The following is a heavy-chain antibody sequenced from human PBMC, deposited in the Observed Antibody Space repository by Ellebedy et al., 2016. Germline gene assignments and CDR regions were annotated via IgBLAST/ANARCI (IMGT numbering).Heavy chain of an antibody. CDR2: IDPSDSRA. Sequence: GESLKISCKGSGYTFTSYWITWVRQMPGKGLEWMGRIDPSDSRAYYSPSFQGHVSISVDKTINTAYLQWSSLKASDTAIYFCARHPFRDDYTGSRIDVWGQGTTVTVSS. CDR3: ARHPFRDDYTGSRIDV. J-gene: IGHJ6*02. D-gene: IGHD4-11*01. CDR1: GYTFTSYW. V-gene: IGHV5-10-1*01.